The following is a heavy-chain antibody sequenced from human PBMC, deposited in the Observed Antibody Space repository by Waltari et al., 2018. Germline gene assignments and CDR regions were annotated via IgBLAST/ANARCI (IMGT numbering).Heavy chain of an antibody. Sequence: QVQLQQWGAGLLKPSETLSLTCAVYGGSFSGYYWSWIRQPPGKGLEWIGEINHSGSTNYNPSLKRRVTISVDTSKDQFSLKLSSVTAADTAVYYCARRKGSSWYFYFQHWGQGTLVTVSS. J-gene: IGHJ1*01. V-gene: IGHV4-34*01. CDR2: INHSGST. D-gene: IGHD6-13*01. CDR3: ARRKGSSWYFYFQH. CDR1: GGSFSGYY.